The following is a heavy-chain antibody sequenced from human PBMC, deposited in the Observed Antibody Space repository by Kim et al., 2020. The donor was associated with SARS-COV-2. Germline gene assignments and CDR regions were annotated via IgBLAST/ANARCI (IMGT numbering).Heavy chain of an antibody. Sequence: GESLKISCQGSGYSFTSYWISWVRQMPGKGLEWMGRIDPSDSYTNYSPSFQGHVTISADKSISTAYLQWSSLKASDTAMYYCARRRSGYSGYDYYYGMDVWGQGTTVTVSS. CDR1: GYSFTSYW. J-gene: IGHJ6*02. CDR3: ARRRSGYSGYDYYYGMDV. D-gene: IGHD5-12*01. V-gene: IGHV5-10-1*01. CDR2: IDPSDSYT.